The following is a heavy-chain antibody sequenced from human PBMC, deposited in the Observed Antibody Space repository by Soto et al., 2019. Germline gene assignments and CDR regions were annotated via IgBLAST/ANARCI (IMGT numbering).Heavy chain of an antibody. V-gene: IGHV3-23*01. Sequence: EVRLLESGGGLVQPGGSLRLSCAASGFTFSSYAMSWVRQAPGKGLEWVSFISGNGGRTYYADSVRGRFTISRDNSKNTLYVQMNGLRAEDTAVYYCAKDMIDGRTQSFGGDTWGQGTLVTVSS. J-gene: IGHJ5*02. CDR3: AKDMIDGRTQSFGGDT. CDR1: GFTFSSYA. CDR2: ISGNGGRT. D-gene: IGHD2-15*01.